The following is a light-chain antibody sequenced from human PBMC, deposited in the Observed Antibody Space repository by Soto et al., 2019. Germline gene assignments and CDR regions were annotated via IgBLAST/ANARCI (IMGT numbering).Light chain of an antibody. J-gene: IGLJ1*01. CDR3: QSYDRSLSGTV. Sequence: QSVLTRPPSVSGAPGQRVTISCTGSSSNIGAGYDVHWYQQQPGTAPKLLIYGGSSRPSGVPDRFSGSKSGTSASLAITGLQAEDEADYYCQSYDRSLSGTVFGTGTKVTVL. CDR2: GGS. V-gene: IGLV1-40*01. CDR1: SSNIGAGYD.